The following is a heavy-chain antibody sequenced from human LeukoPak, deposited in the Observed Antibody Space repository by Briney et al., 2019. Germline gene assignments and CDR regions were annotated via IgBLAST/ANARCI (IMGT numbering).Heavy chain of an antibody. CDR1: GYTFTSYG. J-gene: IGHJ4*02. Sequence: GASVKLSCKSSGYTFTSYGISWVRQAPGQGLELMGWISAYNGNTNYAQKHQGKVTMTTATSTSTANMELRSLRSNDTDMDYCAAGQVTPDYWGQGTLVTVSS. D-gene: IGHD2-21*02. CDR2: ISAYNGNT. CDR3: AAGQVTPDY. V-gene: IGHV1-18*01.